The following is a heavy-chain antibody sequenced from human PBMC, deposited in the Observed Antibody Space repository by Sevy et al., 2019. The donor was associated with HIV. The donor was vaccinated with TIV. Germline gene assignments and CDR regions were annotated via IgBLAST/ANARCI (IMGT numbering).Heavy chain of an antibody. D-gene: IGHD6-13*01. Sequence: GGSLRLSCAASGFTFDDYAMHWVRQAPGKGLEWVSGISWNSGSIGYADSVKGRFTISRDNAKNSLYLQMNSLRAEDMALYYCAKDSSSGGRGAFDIWGQATMVTVSS. CDR1: GFTFDDYA. V-gene: IGHV3-9*03. CDR3: AKDSSSGGRGAFDI. J-gene: IGHJ3*02. CDR2: ISWNSGSI.